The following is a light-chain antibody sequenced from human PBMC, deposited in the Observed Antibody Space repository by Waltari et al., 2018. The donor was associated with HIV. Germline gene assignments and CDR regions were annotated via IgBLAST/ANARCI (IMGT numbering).Light chain of an antibody. J-gene: IGKJ1*01. V-gene: IGKV1-5*03. CDR2: KAS. CDR3: QHYVTFPWT. Sequence: DIQMTQSPSTLSASIGDRVTITCRASHSFNTWVAWYQQKPGKAPKLLTYKASTLESGVPSRFSGSESGKEFTLTISNLQPDDFATYYCQHYVTFPWTFGQGTKVEIK. CDR1: HSFNTW.